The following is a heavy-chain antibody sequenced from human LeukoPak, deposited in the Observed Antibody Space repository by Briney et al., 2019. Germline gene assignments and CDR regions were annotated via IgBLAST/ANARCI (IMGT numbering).Heavy chain of an antibody. J-gene: IGHJ5*02. D-gene: IGHD2-2*01. CDR1: GGSISSYY. V-gene: IGHV4-4*07. CDR3: ARDGCSSTSCYGNWFDP. Sequence: SETLSLTCTVSGGSISSYYWSWIRQPAGKGLEWIGRIYTSGSTNYNPSLKSRVTISVDKSKSQFSLKLSSVTAADTAVYYCARDGCSSTSCYGNWFDPWGQGTLVTVSS. CDR2: IYTSGST.